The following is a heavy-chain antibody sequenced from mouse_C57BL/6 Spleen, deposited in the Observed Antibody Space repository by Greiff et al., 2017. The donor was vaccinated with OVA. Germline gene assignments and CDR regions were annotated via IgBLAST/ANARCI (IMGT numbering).Heavy chain of an antibody. CDR3: ARYYDYDGGYFDV. CDR1: GYSFTGYY. D-gene: IGHD2-4*01. Sequence: VQLKESGPELVKPGASVKISCKASGYSFTGYYMNWVKQSPEKSLEWIGEINPSTGGTTYNQKFKAKATLTVDKSSSTAYMQLKSLTSEDSAVYYCARYYDYDGGYFDVWGTGTTVTVSS. CDR2: INPSTGGT. J-gene: IGHJ1*03. V-gene: IGHV1-42*01.